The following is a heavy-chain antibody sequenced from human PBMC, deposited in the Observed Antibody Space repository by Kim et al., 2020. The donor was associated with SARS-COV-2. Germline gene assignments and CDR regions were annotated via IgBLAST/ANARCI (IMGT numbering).Heavy chain of an antibody. CDR3: TKGGLRSGFQS. CDR1: GFTFSIYP. Sequence: GGSLRLSCAASGFTFSIYPMSWVRQAPGRGLECVSSISPGSDSTYFADSVQGRFTISRDNSKNTLYMEMNDLRAEDTAVYHCTKGGLRSGFQSWGQGMLV. D-gene: IGHD3-3*01. V-gene: IGHV3-23*01. J-gene: IGHJ5*02. CDR2: ISPGSDST.